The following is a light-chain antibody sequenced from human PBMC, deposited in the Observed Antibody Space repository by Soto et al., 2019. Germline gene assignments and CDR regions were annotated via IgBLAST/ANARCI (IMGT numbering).Light chain of an antibody. CDR2: VAS. CDR3: QRCGVSPRAT. J-gene: IGKJ5*01. Sequence: EIALTQSPGTLSLSPADSATVSCRASERLSPGYLAWHQQRPGQPPRLLIYVASNSATDIPDRYSGRRSGTDFSITLNGLEPEDVAIYYYQRCGVSPRATVGQGTRLAV. V-gene: IGKV3-20*01. CDR1: ERLSPGY.